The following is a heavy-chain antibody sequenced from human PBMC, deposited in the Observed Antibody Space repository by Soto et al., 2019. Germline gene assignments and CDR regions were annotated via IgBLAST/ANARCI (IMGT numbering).Heavy chain of an antibody. CDR2: IYYNGDT. V-gene: IGHV4-39*01. CDR3: ASRLIDNWNQGDAFDF. Sequence: QLQLQESGQGLVKPAETLSLTCTVSGDSVSSGNSFWGWIRQPPGKGLEWIGNIYYNGDTYYSPSLKSRVTISVDTAQNQFSLRRTSVTAADTAVYYCASRLIDNWNQGDAFDFWGQGTLVTVSS. CDR1: GDSVSSGNSF. D-gene: IGHD1-20*01. J-gene: IGHJ3*01.